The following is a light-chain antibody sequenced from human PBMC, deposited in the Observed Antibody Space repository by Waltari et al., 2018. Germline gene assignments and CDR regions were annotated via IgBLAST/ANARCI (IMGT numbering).Light chain of an antibody. V-gene: IGLV2-14*01. CDR3: SSYTKSTTQV. J-gene: IGLJ1*01. Sequence: QSALTQPASVSGSPGQSITISCTGTTSDIGSYHFVSWYQQHPNKVPKLVLYEVSNRPSGVSNSFSGSKSGNTAFLTISGLQAEDEAEYYCSSYTKSTTQVFGTGTKVTVL. CDR1: TSDIGSYHF. CDR2: EVS.